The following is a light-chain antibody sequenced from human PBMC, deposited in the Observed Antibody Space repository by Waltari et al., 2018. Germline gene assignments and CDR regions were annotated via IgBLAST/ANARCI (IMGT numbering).Light chain of an antibody. CDR2: AGA. CDR3: QQSYNWPRT. CDR1: QRISSY. J-gene: IGKJ1*01. Sequence: IVLTQSPATLSLSPGERATLSCRASQRISSYLAWYQQKPGQAPRLLICAGANRATGIPARFSGSGSKTDFTLTIASLEPEDSAVYYCQQSYNWPRTFGQGTKVEIK. V-gene: IGKV3-11*01.